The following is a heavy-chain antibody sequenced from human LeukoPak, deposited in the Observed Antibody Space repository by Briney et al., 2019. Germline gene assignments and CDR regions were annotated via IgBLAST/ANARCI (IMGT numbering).Heavy chain of an antibody. CDR1: GFTFSSYA. Sequence: PGGSLRLSCAASGFTFSSYAMSWVRQAPGKGLEWVSSISSSSSYIYYADSVKGRFTISRDNAKNSLYLQMNSLRAEDTAVYYCARPVVPAAARRAFDIWGQGTMVTVSS. J-gene: IGHJ3*02. CDR3: ARPVVPAAARRAFDI. D-gene: IGHD2-2*01. V-gene: IGHV3-21*01. CDR2: ISSSSSYI.